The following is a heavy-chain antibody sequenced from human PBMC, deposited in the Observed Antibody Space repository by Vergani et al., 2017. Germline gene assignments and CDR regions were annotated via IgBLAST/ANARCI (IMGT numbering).Heavy chain of an antibody. CDR3: ARSIVSRNPPDYFDN. J-gene: IGHJ4*02. V-gene: IGHV4-59*01. Sequence: QVQLQESGPGLVRPSETLSLTCTVSGGSLSGYYWNWIRPTPGEGLEWIGYVEDSGYFNYNPSLKTRVSMSSDTSNNQFSLMLSSVTVTYTAVYYCARSIVSRNPPDYFDNWGQGTLVTVSS. CDR2: VEDSGYF. CDR1: GGSLSGYY. D-gene: IGHD1-14*01.